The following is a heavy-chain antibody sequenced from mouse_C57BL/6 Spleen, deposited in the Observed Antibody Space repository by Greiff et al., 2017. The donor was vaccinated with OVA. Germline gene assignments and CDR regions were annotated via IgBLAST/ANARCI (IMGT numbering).Heavy chain of an antibody. Sequence: EVQVVESGEGLVKPGGSLKLSCTASGFTFSSYAMSWVRQTPEKRLEWVAYISSGGAYIYYADTVKGRFTISRDNARNTLYLQMSSLKSEDTAMYYCTRGYDYDGYMDYWGQGTSVTVSS. CDR1: GFTFSSYA. J-gene: IGHJ4*01. CDR3: TRGYDYDGYMDY. CDR2: ISSGGAYI. D-gene: IGHD2-4*01. V-gene: IGHV5-9-1*02.